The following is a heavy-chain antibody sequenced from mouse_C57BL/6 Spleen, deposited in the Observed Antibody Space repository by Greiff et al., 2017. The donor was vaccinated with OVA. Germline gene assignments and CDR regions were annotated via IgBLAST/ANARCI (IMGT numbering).Heavy chain of an antibody. Sequence: EVKLVESGGGLVKPGGSLKLSCAASGFTFSSYAMSWVRQTPEKRLEWVATISAGGSYTYYPDNVKGRFTISRDNAKNNLYLQMSHLKSEDTAMYYCAREGYYDHDGGTWFAYWGQGTLVTVSA. CDR2: ISAGGSYT. V-gene: IGHV5-4*01. J-gene: IGHJ3*01. CDR3: AREGYYDHDGGTWFAY. D-gene: IGHD2-4*01. CDR1: GFTFSSYA.